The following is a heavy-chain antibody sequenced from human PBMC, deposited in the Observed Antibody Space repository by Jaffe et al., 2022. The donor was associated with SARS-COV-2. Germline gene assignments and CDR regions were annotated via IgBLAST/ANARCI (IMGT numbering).Heavy chain of an antibody. Sequence: QLQLQESGPGLVKPSETLSLTCNVSGGSISSNAHYWGWIRQPPGRGLEWIGNIYFTGNSYYSPSLKSRVAISVDKSKNQFSLRLTSVTAADTALYYCARLRTFGGVFETWGQGTLVTVSS. J-gene: IGHJ5*02. D-gene: IGHD3-16*01. CDR1: GGSISSNAHY. V-gene: IGHV4-39*01. CDR3: ARLRTFGGVFET. CDR2: IYFTGNS.